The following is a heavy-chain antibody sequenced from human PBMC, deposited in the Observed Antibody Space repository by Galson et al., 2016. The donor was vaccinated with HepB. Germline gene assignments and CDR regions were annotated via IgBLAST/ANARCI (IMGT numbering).Heavy chain of an antibody. CDR3: ARELGLRGIRMDV. J-gene: IGHJ6*02. V-gene: IGHV4-34*01. D-gene: IGHD3-10*01. CDR2: INQSGTST. Sequence: SETLSLTCAVSGRPFSGYWSWLRQPPGKGLEWIGEINQSGTSTTYNPSLVPRVTISVDTSKNQFSLNLKSVTAADTAVYYCARELGLRGIRMDVWGQGTTVIVSS. CDR1: GRPFSGY.